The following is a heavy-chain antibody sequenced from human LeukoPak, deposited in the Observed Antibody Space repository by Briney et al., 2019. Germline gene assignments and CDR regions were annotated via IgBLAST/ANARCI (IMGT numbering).Heavy chain of an antibody. CDR2: IYHSGST. Sequence: KPSETLSLTCAVSGASISSSNWWSWVRQPPGKGLAWIGEIYHSGSTNYNPSLKSRVTISVDKSKNQFSLKLSSVTAADTAVYYCARGVVAATSHGMDVWGQGTTVTVSS. CDR3: ARGVVAATSHGMDV. J-gene: IGHJ6*02. V-gene: IGHV4-4*02. CDR1: GASISSSNW. D-gene: IGHD2-15*01.